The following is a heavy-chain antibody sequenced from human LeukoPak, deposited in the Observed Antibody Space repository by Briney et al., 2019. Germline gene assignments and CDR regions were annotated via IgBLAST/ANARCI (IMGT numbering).Heavy chain of an antibody. V-gene: IGHV4-59*08. CDR1: GGSISSYY. J-gene: IGHJ6*02. CDR2: IYYSGRT. CDR3: AVSYGSGPYYYYGMDV. D-gene: IGHD3-10*01. Sequence: SETLSLTCTVSGGSISSYYWSWIRQPPGKGLEWIGYIYYSGRTNYNPSVKSRVTISVDTSKNQFSLKLSSVTAADTAVYYCAVSYGSGPYYYYGMDVWGQGTTVTVSS.